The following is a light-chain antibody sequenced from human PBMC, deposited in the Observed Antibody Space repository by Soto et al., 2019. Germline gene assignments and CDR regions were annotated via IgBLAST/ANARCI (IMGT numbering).Light chain of an antibody. CDR1: QSVSST. Sequence: EIALTQSPATLSVSPGERAPLSCRASQSVSSTLAWFQQKPGQAPRLLIYGASTRATGIPARFSGSGSGTEFTLIISSLQSEDSAVYYCQQYNSWLWTFGQGTKVDIK. J-gene: IGKJ1*01. CDR2: GAS. V-gene: IGKV3-15*01. CDR3: QQYNSWLWT.